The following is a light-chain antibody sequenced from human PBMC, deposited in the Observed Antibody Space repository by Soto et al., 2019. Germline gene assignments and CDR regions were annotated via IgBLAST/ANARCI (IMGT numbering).Light chain of an antibody. J-gene: IGKJ2*01. CDR3: WQYGYSTYT. V-gene: IGKV3-20*01. CDR1: QSIGSSY. CDR2: GAS. Sequence: EIVLTQSPGTLSLSPGERATLSCRASQSIGSSYLAWYQQKPGQAPRLLIYGASSRATDIPDRFSVSGSGTDFTLTISRLDPEDFAVYYCWQYGYSTYTFGQGNKVEIK.